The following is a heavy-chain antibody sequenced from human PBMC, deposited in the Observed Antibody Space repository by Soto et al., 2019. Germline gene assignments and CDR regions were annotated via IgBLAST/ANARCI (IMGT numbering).Heavy chain of an antibody. CDR3: ARAVAARPRGPAWATFDY. J-gene: IGHJ4*02. CDR2: TYYRSKWYN. Sequence: QVPLQQSGPGLVKPSQTLSLTCAISGDSVSSNSAAWNWIRQFPSRGLEWLGRTYYRSKWYNDYAVSVKSRITINPDTSKNQFSLQLNSVTPEDTAVYYCARAVAARPRGPAWATFDYWGQGTLVTVSS. CDR1: GDSVSSNSAA. V-gene: IGHV6-1*01. D-gene: IGHD6-6*01.